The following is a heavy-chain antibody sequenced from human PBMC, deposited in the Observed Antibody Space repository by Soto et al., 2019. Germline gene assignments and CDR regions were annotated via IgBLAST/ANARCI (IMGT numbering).Heavy chain of an antibody. Sequence: EVQLLESGGGLVRPGGSLRLSCAASGFTFSSYSMSWLRQAPGKGLEWVSAISGSGDTTYYADSVKGRFTISRDISKNTLYLQMSTLRAEDTALYYCAKSYSSKWYDYFDYWGQGTLVTVSS. D-gene: IGHD6-13*01. J-gene: IGHJ4*02. CDR2: ISGSGDTT. CDR3: AKSYSSKWYDYFDY. CDR1: GFTFSSYS. V-gene: IGHV3-23*01.